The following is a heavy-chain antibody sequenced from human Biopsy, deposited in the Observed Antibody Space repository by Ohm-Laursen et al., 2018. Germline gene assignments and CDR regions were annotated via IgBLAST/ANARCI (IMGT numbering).Heavy chain of an antibody. D-gene: IGHD3-22*01. CDR1: GGSISNNNYY. V-gene: IGHV4-39*01. J-gene: IGHJ5*02. CDR3: ARDYDTSGYYYVS. CDR2: IFYRGST. Sequence: TLSLTCTVSGGSISNNNYYWGWIRQPPGKGLEWIGSIFYRGSTHYKPSLKSQVNISVDTSKNKFSLNLNSVTAADTAVYYCARDYDTSGYYYVSWGQGTLVTVSS.